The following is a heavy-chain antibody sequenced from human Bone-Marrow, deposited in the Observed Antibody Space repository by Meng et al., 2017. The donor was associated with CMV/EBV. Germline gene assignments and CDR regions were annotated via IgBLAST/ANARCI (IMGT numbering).Heavy chain of an antibody. CDR3: GRRIVGATV. CDR2: IYPGDSDT. Sequence: KVSCKGSGYSFTSYWIGWVRQMPGKGLEWMGIIYPGDSDTRYSPSFQGHVTISADKSISTAYLQWSSLKASDTAMDYCGRRIVGATVWGQGTLVTVSS. V-gene: IGHV5-51*01. D-gene: IGHD1-26*01. J-gene: IGHJ4*02. CDR1: GYSFTSYW.